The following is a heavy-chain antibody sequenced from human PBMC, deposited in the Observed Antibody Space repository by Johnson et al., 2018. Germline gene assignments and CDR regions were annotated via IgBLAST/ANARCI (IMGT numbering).Heavy chain of an antibody. CDR3: AKGRVVTAILCHYYYYGMDV. J-gene: IGHJ6*02. CDR2: ISYDGSNK. CDR1: GFTFSNYG. Sequence: QVQLVQSGGGVVQSGRSLRLSCAASGFTFSNYGMHWVRQAPGKGLEWVAVISYDGSNKYYADSVKGRFTISRDNSKNTLYLQMNSLRAEDTAVYYCAKGRVVTAILCHYYYYGMDVWGQGTTVTVSS. V-gene: IGHV3-30*18. D-gene: IGHD2-21*02.